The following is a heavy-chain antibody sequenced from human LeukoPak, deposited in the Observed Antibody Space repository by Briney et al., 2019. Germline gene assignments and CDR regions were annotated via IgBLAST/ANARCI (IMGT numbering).Heavy chain of an antibody. CDR3: ARQIVGATNWFDP. Sequence: ASVKVSCKASGYTFTSYAIIWVRQAPGQGLEWMGWISANNGNTSYAQKLQGRVTMTTDTSTSTAYMELRTLTSDDTAVYYCARQIVGATNWFDPWGQGTLVTVSP. D-gene: IGHD1-26*01. J-gene: IGHJ5*02. CDR1: GYTFTSYA. CDR2: ISANNGNT. V-gene: IGHV1-18*01.